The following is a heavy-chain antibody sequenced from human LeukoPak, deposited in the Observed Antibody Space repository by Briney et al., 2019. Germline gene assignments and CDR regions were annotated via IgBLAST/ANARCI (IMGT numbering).Heavy chain of an antibody. D-gene: IGHD4-17*01. J-gene: IGHJ4*02. CDR3: ARATTVTFYFDY. Sequence: PSETLSLTCTVSGGSISSYYWSWIRQPPGKGLEWIGYIYYSGSTSYNPSLKSRVTISVDTSKKQFSLKLSSVTAADTAVYYCARATTVTFYFDYWGQGTLVTVSS. V-gene: IGHV4-59*08. CDR2: IYYSGST. CDR1: GGSISSYY.